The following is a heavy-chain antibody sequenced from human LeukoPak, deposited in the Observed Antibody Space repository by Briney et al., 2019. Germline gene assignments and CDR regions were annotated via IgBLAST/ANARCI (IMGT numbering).Heavy chain of an antibody. J-gene: IGHJ5*02. V-gene: IGHV4-59*01. D-gene: IGHD3-10*01. CDR3: ARMVRGVIRWFDP. Sequence: SETLSLTCTVSGVSISSYYWSWIRQPPGKGLEWIGYIYYSGSTNYNPSLRSRVTISVDTSKNQFSLKLSSVTAADTAVYYCARMVRGVIRWFDPWGQGTLVTVSS. CDR2: IYYSGST. CDR1: GVSISSYY.